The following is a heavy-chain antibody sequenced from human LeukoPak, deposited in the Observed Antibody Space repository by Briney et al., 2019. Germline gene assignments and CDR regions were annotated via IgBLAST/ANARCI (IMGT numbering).Heavy chain of an antibody. J-gene: IGHJ4*02. CDR3: ARGTGSYYSLGY. D-gene: IGHD1-26*01. Sequence: PGGSLRLSCAASGFTFSSYEMNWVRQAPGKGLEWVSYISSSGSTIYYADSVKGRFTISRDNAKNSLYLQMNSLRAEDTAMYYCARGTGSYYSLGYWGQGTLVTVSS. CDR1: GFTFSSYE. V-gene: IGHV3-48*03. CDR2: ISSSGSTI.